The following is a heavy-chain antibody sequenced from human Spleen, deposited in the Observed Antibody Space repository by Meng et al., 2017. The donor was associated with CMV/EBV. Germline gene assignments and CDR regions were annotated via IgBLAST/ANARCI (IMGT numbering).Heavy chain of an antibody. D-gene: IGHD3-22*01. V-gene: IGHV1-2*02. Sequence: ASVKVSCKASGYTFTGYYIDWVRQAPGQGLEWMGWINPNSGGTNYAQKFQGRVTMTRDTSISTAYMELSRLRSDDTAVYYCAREGEGITMIVAQNWFDPWGQGTLVTVSS. CDR1: GYTFTGYY. J-gene: IGHJ5*02. CDR3: AREGEGITMIVAQNWFDP. CDR2: INPNSGGT.